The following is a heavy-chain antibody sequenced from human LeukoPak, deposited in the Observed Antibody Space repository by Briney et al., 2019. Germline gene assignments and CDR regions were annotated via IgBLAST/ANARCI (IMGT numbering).Heavy chain of an antibody. J-gene: IGHJ4*02. CDR2: ISSGSTTI. V-gene: IGHV3-48*01. D-gene: IGHD1-7*01. CDR3: AKLLGDY. Sequence: GGSLRLSCAASGFTFSSYGMNWVRQAPGKGLEWVSYISSGSTTIYYADSVKGRFTISRDNAENSLYLQMNSLRAEDTAVYYCAKLLGDYWGQGTLVTVSS. CDR1: GFTFSSYG.